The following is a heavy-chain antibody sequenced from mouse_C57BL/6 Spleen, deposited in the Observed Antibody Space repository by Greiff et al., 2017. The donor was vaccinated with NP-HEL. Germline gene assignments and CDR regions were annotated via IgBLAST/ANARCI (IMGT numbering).Heavy chain of an antibody. V-gene: IGHV5-6*01. CDR3: ARQGTLNWDENFDV. CDR1: GFTFSSYG. Sequence: EVKLMESGGDLVKPGGSLKLSCAASGFTFSSYGMSWVRQTPDKRLEWVATISSGGSYTYYPDSVKGRFTISGDNAKNTLYLQMSSLKSEDTAMYYCARQGTLNWDENFDVWGTGTTVTVSS. CDR2: ISSGGSYT. D-gene: IGHD4-1*02. J-gene: IGHJ1*03.